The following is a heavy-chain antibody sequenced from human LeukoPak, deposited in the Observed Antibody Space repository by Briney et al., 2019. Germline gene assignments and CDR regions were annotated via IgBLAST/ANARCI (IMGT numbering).Heavy chain of an antibody. Sequence: GGSLRLSCAASGFTFSNYWMHWVRLAPGKGLVWVSRINGDGSGTIYADSVKGRISISRDNAKNTLLLQMNSLRAEDTAVYYCARGGFYDLGSPIYWGQGTLVTVPS. CDR2: INGDGSGT. CDR3: ARGGFYDLGSPIY. CDR1: GFTFSNYW. J-gene: IGHJ4*02. V-gene: IGHV3-74*01. D-gene: IGHD3-10*01.